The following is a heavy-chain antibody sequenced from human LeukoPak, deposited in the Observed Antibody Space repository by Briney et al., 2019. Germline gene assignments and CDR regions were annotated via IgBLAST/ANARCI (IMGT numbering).Heavy chain of an antibody. Sequence: PSETLSLTCNVSGGSISSGDYFWNWIRQPPGKGLEWLGYIHYTGRTYYNPSLQSRVTVSVDTSKNQLSLRLSSVTAADTAIYYCARESYSYEVLPGYQRATWFDPWGQGTLVTVSS. V-gene: IGHV4-30-4*01. J-gene: IGHJ5*02. CDR1: GGSISSGDYF. D-gene: IGHD3-9*01. CDR2: IHYTGRT. CDR3: ARESYSYEVLPGYQRATWFDP.